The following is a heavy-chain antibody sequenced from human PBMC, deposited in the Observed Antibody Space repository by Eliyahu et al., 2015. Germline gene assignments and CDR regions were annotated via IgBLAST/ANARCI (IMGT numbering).Heavy chain of an antibody. J-gene: IGHJ4*02. CDR1: GGSXXXSSXY. CDR3: ARETSAPLLGSHNFRLGYHGSLYYFDY. V-gene: IGHV4-39*07. D-gene: IGHD1-26*01. Sequence: QLQLQESGPGLVKPSETLSLTCXXSGGSXXXSSXYXGWXXQPPGKGLXWIGSIYYSGSTYYNPSLKSRVTISVDTSKNQFSLKLSSVTAADTAVYYCARETSAPLLGSHNFRLGYHGSLYYFDYWGQGTLVTVSS. CDR2: IYYSGST.